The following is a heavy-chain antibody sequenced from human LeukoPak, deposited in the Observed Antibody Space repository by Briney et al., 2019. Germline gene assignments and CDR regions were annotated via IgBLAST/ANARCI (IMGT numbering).Heavy chain of an antibody. CDR2: INHSGST. D-gene: IGHD3-10*01. CDR3: ARGRRGYYYYMDV. Sequence: RTSETLSLTCAVYGGSFSGYYWSWIRQPPGKGLEWIGEINHSGSTNYNPSLKSRVTISVDTSKNQFSLKLSSVTAADTAVYYFARGRRGYYYYMDVWGKGTTVTVSS. CDR1: GGSFSGYY. V-gene: IGHV4-34*01. J-gene: IGHJ6*03.